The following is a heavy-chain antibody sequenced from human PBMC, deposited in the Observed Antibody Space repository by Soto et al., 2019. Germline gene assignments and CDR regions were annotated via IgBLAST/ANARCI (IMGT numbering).Heavy chain of an antibody. CDR1: GFIFSAFA. CDR3: AIGGIVGALYGV. J-gene: IGHJ6*02. CDR2: ISGGST. D-gene: IGHD2-21*01. V-gene: IGHV3-23*01. Sequence: GGSLRLSCAASGFIFSAFAMSWVRQAPGKGLEWVSGISGGSTYYADSVKGRFTISRDDVKNTLYLQMSSLRAQDTAIYYCAIGGIVGALYGVWGQGTTVTVSS.